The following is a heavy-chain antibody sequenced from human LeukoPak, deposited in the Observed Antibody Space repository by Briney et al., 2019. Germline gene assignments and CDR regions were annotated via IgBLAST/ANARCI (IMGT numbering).Heavy chain of an antibody. Sequence: SQSLSLTCAVSDGSISNGYYYWSWIRQPPGKGLEWIGYIYYSGSTYYNPSLKSRVTISVDTSKNQFSLKLSSVTAADTAVYYCARDWGTVRGLFINWFDPWGQGTLVTVSS. D-gene: IGHD3-10*01. CDR1: DGSISNGYYY. CDR3: ARDWGTVRGLFINWFDP. V-gene: IGHV4-30-4*01. CDR2: IYYSGST. J-gene: IGHJ5*02.